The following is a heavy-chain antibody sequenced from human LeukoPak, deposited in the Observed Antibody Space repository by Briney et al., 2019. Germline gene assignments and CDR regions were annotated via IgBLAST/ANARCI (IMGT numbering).Heavy chain of an antibody. J-gene: IGHJ4*02. D-gene: IGHD6-13*01. Sequence: PSQTLSLTCTVSGGSISSGSYYWSWIRQPAGKGLEWIGRIYTSGTTNYNPSLKSRVTTSLDTSKNQFSLRLSSVTAADTAVYYCARVHSSSWYGFDYWGQGTLVTVSS. CDR3: ARVHSSSWYGFDY. V-gene: IGHV4-61*02. CDR2: IYTSGTT. CDR1: GGSISSGSYY.